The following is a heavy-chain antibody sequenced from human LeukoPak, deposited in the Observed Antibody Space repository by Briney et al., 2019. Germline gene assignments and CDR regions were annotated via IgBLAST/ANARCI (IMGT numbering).Heavy chain of an antibody. J-gene: IGHJ4*02. V-gene: IGHV1-2*02. Sequence: ASVKVSCKASGYTFGAYYMYWVRQAPGQGLEWMGWIRPNSGGTNYTQKFQGRVTITADKSTSTAYMELSSLRSEDTAVYYCARGNSNVYWGQGTLVTVSS. CDR1: GYTFGAYY. CDR3: ARGNSNVY. D-gene: IGHD4-11*01. CDR2: IRPNSGGT.